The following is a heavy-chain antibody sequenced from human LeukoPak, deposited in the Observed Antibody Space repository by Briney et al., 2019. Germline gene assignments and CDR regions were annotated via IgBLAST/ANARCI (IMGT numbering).Heavy chain of an antibody. V-gene: IGHV3-9*01. Sequence: GRSLRLSCAASGFTFDDYAMHWVRQAPGKGLEWVSGVTWNRGSIGYADSVKGRFTISRDNAKNSLSLQMNSLRAEDTASYYCAKDRNSRDLDSLDIWGQGTMVTVSS. D-gene: IGHD5-24*01. CDR2: VTWNRGSI. J-gene: IGHJ3*02. CDR1: GFTFDDYA. CDR3: AKDRNSRDLDSLDI.